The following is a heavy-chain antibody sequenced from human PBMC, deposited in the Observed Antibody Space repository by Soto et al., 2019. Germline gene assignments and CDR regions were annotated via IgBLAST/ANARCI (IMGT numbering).Heavy chain of an antibody. D-gene: IGHD2-8*01. CDR3: AREGCTNGLCYLGPGWFGP. V-gene: IGHV4-34*01. J-gene: IGHJ5*02. CDR1: GGSVSGYY. CDR2: INHSGST. Sequence: PSETLALTCAVYGGSVSGYYWSWIRQPPGKGLEWIGEINHSGSTNYNPSLKSRVTISVDTSKNQFSPKLSPVTAEDTAVYYCAREGCTNGLCYLGPGWFGPWGQGTLVTVCS.